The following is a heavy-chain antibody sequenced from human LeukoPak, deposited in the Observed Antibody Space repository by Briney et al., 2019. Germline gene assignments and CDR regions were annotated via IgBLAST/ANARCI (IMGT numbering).Heavy chain of an antibody. D-gene: IGHD3-16*01. CDR3: ARLEDFLGEFDY. J-gene: IGHJ4*02. CDR2: ISYSGNT. V-gene: IGHV4-39*01. Sequence: SETLSLTCTVFGGSISSSNDYWGWIRQPPGKGLECIGGISYSGNTYYNPSLKSRVTLSIDTSNNQFSLKLTSVTAADTAVYYCARLEDFLGEFDYWGQGTLVTVSS. CDR1: GGSISSSNDY.